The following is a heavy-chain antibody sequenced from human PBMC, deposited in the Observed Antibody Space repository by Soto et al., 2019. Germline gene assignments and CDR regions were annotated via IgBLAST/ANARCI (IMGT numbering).Heavy chain of an antibody. Sequence: GGSLRLSCAASGFTFSSYAMSWVRQAPGKGLEWVSAISGSGGSTYYADSVKGRFTISRDNSKNTLYLQMNSLRAEDTAVYYCATYTFGGVIVPGYAFDIWGQGTMVTVSS. CDR2: ISGSGGST. CDR1: GFTFSSYA. V-gene: IGHV3-23*01. CDR3: ATYTFGGVIVPGYAFDI. J-gene: IGHJ3*02. D-gene: IGHD3-16*02.